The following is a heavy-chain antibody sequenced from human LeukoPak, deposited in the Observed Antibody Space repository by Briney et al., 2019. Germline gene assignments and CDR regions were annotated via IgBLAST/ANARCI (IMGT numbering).Heavy chain of an antibody. CDR2: MNPNSGNT. Sequence: ASVKVSCKASGYTFTSYDINWVRQATGQGLEWMGWMNPNSGNTGYAQKFQGRVTITRNTSISTAYMELSSLRSEDTAVYYCARYSSSWAFDYWGQGTLVTVSS. CDR1: GYTFTSYD. V-gene: IGHV1-8*03. CDR3: ARYSSSWAFDY. J-gene: IGHJ4*02. D-gene: IGHD6-13*01.